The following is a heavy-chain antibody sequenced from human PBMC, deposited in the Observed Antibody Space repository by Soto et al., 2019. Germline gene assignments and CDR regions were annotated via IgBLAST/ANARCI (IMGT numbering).Heavy chain of an antibody. CDR2: IYSGGST. V-gene: IGHV3-53*01. J-gene: IGHJ6*02. D-gene: IGHD3-10*01. Sequence: GGSLRLSCSASGFTDSSNYMSWVRQAPGKGLEWVSVIYSGGSTYYADSVKGRFTISRDNSKNTLYLQMNSLRAEDTAVYYCARDRGVSPPNYYYYGMDVWGQGTTVTVSS. CDR1: GFTDSSNY. CDR3: ARDRGVSPPNYYYYGMDV.